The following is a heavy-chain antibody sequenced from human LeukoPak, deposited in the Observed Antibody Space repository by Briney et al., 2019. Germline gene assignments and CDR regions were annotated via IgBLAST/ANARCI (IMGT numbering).Heavy chain of an antibody. V-gene: IGHV4-39*01. Sequence: SETLSLTCTVSGGSISSSSSDYWGWIRQPPGKGLEWIGSIYYSGGAYYNPSLKSRVTISVDTSKNQLSLKLSSVTAADTAVYYCARHGPDYYDSSGYYKLAHFDYWDQGTLVTVSS. D-gene: IGHD3-22*01. CDR1: GGSISSSSSDY. J-gene: IGHJ4*02. CDR2: IYYSGGA. CDR3: ARHGPDYYDSSGYYKLAHFDY.